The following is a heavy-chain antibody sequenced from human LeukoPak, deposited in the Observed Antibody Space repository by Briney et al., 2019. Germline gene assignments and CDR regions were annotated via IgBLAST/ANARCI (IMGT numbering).Heavy chain of an antibody. CDR1: GITLSNYG. CDR2: ISGSGGGT. V-gene: IGHV3-23*01. Sequence: GGSLRLSCAVSGITLSNYGMSWGRQAPGKGLEWVAGISGSGGGTNYADSVKGRFTISRDNPKNTLYLQMNGLRAEDTAVYFCAKRGVVIRVILVGFHKEAYYFDSWGQGALVTVSS. J-gene: IGHJ4*02. D-gene: IGHD3-22*01. CDR3: AKRGVVIRVILVGFHKEAYYFDS.